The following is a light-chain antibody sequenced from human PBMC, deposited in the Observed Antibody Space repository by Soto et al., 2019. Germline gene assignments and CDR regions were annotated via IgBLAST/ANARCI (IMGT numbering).Light chain of an antibody. V-gene: IGKV1-5*01. J-gene: IGKJ2*01. Sequence: DFQITQSPSTLSASVGYRVTITCRSSQSISTWLTWYQQKPGKAPKLLISDASHLESGVPSRFTGSGSGTEFTLTISSMQPDDSSTFYCQQYNDYSNFGQGTK. CDR1: QSISTW. CDR3: QQYNDYSN. CDR2: DAS.